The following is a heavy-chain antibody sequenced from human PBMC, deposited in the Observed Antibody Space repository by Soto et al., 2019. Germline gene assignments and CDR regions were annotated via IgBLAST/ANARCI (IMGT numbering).Heavy chain of an antibody. CDR1: GFTFSSYG. Sequence: GGSLRLSCAASGFTFSSYGMHWVRQAPGKGLEWVAVISYDGSNKYYADSVKGRFTISRDNSKNKLYLQMNRQKAEDTVVYYCAKGYDYVWGSYRPAAFDIWGQGTMVTVAS. CDR3: AKGYDYVWGSYRPAAFDI. J-gene: IGHJ3*02. V-gene: IGHV3-30*18. D-gene: IGHD3-16*02. CDR2: ISYDGSNK.